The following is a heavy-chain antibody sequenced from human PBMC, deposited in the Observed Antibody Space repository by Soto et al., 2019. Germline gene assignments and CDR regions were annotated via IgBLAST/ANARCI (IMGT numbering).Heavy chain of an antibody. Sequence: SETLSLTCAVYGGSFSGYYWSWIRQPPGKGLEWIGEINHSGSTNYNPSLKSRVTISVDTSKNQFSLKLSSVTAADTAVYYCARGVGGSGSYYNIDYWGQGTLVTVSS. CDR1: GGSFSGYY. D-gene: IGHD3-10*01. V-gene: IGHV4-34*01. J-gene: IGHJ4*02. CDR3: ARGVGGSGSYYNIDY. CDR2: INHSGST.